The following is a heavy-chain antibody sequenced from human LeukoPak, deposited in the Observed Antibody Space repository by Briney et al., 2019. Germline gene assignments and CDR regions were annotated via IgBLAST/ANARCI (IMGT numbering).Heavy chain of an antibody. CDR2: IFHSGST. J-gene: IGHJ5*02. D-gene: IGHD5-18*01. CDR3: AKGAGGFSYYNWFDP. Sequence: SETLSLTCTVSGGSIKSHFWSWVRQPPGKRLEWIGYIFHSGSTNYNPSLKSRVTISVDTSKNQFSLRLTSVTAADTAVYYCAKGAGGFSYYNWFDPWGQGTLVTVSS. CDR1: GGSIKSHF. V-gene: IGHV4-59*11.